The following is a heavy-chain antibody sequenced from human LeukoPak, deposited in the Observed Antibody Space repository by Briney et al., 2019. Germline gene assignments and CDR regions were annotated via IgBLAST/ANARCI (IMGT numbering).Heavy chain of an antibody. Sequence: GGSLKLSCAASGFTFNNYAMTWVRQAPGKGLEWVSTISTSGDSTYYADSVRGRFTISRDNSKNTLYLQMNSLTAEDTALHYCARARYCSSTSCFLDYWGQGTLVTVSS. V-gene: IGHV3-23*01. CDR1: GFTFNNYA. CDR3: ARARYCSSTSCFLDY. D-gene: IGHD2-2*01. J-gene: IGHJ4*02. CDR2: ISTSGDST.